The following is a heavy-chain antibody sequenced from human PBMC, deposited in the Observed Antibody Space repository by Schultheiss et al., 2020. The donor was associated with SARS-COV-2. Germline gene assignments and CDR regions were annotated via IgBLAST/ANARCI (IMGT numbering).Heavy chain of an antibody. Sequence: GGSLRLSCSASGFAFNNYALTWVRQAPEKGQEWVADIKCDGSEKYYVDSVKGRLTISRDNAKNSLYLQVNSLRAEDTVVYYCARALTETGAGGFDYWGQGTLVTVSS. J-gene: IGHJ4*02. CDR1: GFAFNNYA. CDR2: IKCDGSEK. D-gene: IGHD1-7*01. V-gene: IGHV3-52*02. CDR3: ARALTETGAGGFDY.